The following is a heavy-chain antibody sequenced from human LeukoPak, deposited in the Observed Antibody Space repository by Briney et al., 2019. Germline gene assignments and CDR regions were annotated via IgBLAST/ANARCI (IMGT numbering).Heavy chain of an antibody. J-gene: IGHJ3*02. CDR2: INHSGST. V-gene: IGHV4-34*01. CDR3: ARGNRPYGEHEAFDI. Sequence: SETLSLSCAVYGGSFSGYYWSWIRQPPGKGLEWIGEINHSGSTNYNPSLKSRVTISVDTSKNQFSLKVSSVSAADTAVYYCARGNRPYGEHEAFDIWGHGTTVTVSP. D-gene: IGHD3-10*01. CDR1: GGSFSGYY.